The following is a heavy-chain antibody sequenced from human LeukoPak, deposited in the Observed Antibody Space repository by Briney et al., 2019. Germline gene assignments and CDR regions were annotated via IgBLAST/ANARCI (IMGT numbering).Heavy chain of an antibody. CDR3: ARAPITSPFYFDY. Sequence: GGSLGLSCTASGFAFDEHGMSWVRQVPGKGLEWVSGINWSGGSTGYADPLRGRFTISRDNAKNSLYLQMDSLRAEDTALYYCARAPITSPFYFDYWAREPWSPSPQ. CDR2: INWSGGST. CDR1: GFAFDEHG. V-gene: IGHV3-20*04. J-gene: IGHJ4*02. D-gene: IGHD2-2*01.